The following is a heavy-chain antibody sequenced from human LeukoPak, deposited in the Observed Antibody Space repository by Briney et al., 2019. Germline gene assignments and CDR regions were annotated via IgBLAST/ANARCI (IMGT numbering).Heavy chain of an antibody. CDR1: GFTFRTYA. CDR2: IYSGGST. V-gene: IGHV3-66*01. D-gene: IGHD4-23*01. J-gene: IGHJ2*01. CDR3: ARDYYGGNSEVISWHFDL. Sequence: GGSLRLSCEASGFTFRTYAMSWVRQAPGKGLEWVSVIYSGGSTYFADSVKGRFTIFRDNSKNTLYLQMNSLRAEDTAVYYCARDYYGGNSEVISWHFDLWGRGTLVSVSS.